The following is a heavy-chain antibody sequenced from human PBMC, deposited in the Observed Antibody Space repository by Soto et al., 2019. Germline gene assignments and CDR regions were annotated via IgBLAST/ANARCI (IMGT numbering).Heavy chain of an antibody. J-gene: IGHJ4*02. V-gene: IGHV4-39*01. CDR2: IYYSGST. CDR3: ASVSDIVVVVAATPSIFDY. CDR1: GGSISSSSYY. Sequence: PSETLSLTCTVSGGSISSSSYYWGWIRQPPXKGLEWIGSIYYSGSTYYNPSLKSRVTISVDTSKNQFSLKLSSVTAADTAVYYCASVSDIVVVVAATPSIFDYWGQGTLVTVSS. D-gene: IGHD2-15*01.